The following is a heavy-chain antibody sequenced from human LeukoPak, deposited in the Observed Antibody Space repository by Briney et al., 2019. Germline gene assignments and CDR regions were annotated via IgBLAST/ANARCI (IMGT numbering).Heavy chain of an antibody. D-gene: IGHD1-26*01. CDR3: AKQNPEWELRGYYFDY. CDR1: GFTFSSYA. CDR2: ISGSGGST. V-gene: IGHV3-23*01. Sequence: GGSLRLSCAASGFTFSSYAMGWVRQAPGKGLEWVSAISGSGGSTYYADSVKGRFTISRDNSKNTLYLQMNSLRAEDTAVYYCAKQNPEWELRGYYFDYWGQGTLVTVSS. J-gene: IGHJ4*02.